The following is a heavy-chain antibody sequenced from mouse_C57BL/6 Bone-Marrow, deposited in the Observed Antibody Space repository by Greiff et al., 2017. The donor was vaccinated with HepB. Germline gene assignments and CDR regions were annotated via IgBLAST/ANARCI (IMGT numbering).Heavy chain of an antibody. V-gene: IGHV1-52*01. J-gene: IGHJ4*01. Sequence: QVHVKQPGAELARPGSSVKLSCKASGYTFTSYWMHWVKQRPIQGLEWIGNIDPSDSETHYNQKFKDKATLTVDKSSSTAYMQLSSLTSEDSAVYYCASDYYGSTMDYWGQGTSVTVSS. D-gene: IGHD1-1*01. CDR1: GYTFTSYW. CDR2: IDPSDSET. CDR3: ASDYYGSTMDY.